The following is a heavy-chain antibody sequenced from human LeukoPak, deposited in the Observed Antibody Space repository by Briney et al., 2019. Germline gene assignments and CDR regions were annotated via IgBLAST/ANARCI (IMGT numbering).Heavy chain of an antibody. D-gene: IGHD3-22*01. V-gene: IGHV4-4*07. J-gene: IGHJ6*03. Sequence: SETLSLTCTVSGGSISSYYWSWIRQPAGKGLEWIGRIYTSGSTNYNPSLKSRVTMSVDTSKNQFSLKLSSVTAADTAVYYCARDRHYDSSGRAYYMDVWGKGTTVTVSS. CDR1: GGSISSYY. CDR2: IYTSGST. CDR3: ARDRHYDSSGRAYYMDV.